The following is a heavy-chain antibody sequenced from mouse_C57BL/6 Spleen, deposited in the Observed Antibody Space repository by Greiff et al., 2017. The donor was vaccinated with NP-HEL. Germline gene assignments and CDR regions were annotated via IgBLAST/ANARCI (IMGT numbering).Heavy chain of an antibody. D-gene: IGHD1-1*01. CDR1: GYAFSSSW. Sequence: VQLQQSGPELVKPGASVKISCKASGYAFSSSWMNWVKQRPGKGLEWIGRIYPGDGDTNYNGQFKGKATLTADKSSSPAYMLLSSLTSEDSAVYFCAAYYGSSPFGYFDVWGTGTTVTVSS. CDR3: AAYYGSSPFGYFDV. J-gene: IGHJ1*03. V-gene: IGHV1-82*01. CDR2: IYPGDGDT.